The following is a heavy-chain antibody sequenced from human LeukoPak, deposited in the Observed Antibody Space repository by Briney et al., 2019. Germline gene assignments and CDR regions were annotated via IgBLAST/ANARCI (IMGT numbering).Heavy chain of an antibody. CDR3: ARGTYGDYIDS. D-gene: IGHD4-17*01. V-gene: IGHV4-4*09. CDR2: IYASGRT. CDR1: GGSISTYY. J-gene: IGHJ4*02. Sequence: SETLSLTCSVSGGSISTYYWSWIRQPPGKRLEWIGYIYASGRTNYNPSLKSRVTISVDTSKNQFSLKLISVAAADTAVYYCARGTYGDYIDSWGQGTLITVSS.